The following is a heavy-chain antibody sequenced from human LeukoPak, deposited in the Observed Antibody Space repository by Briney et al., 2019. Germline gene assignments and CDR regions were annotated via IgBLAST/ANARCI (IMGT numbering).Heavy chain of an antibody. J-gene: IGHJ4*02. D-gene: IGHD6-19*01. CDR2: IDSSGIT. V-gene: IGHV4-59*13. Sequence: SETLSLTCTVSGGSISSFYYTWLRHPPGKGLEWIGHIDSSGITNYNSSLNSRVTISLDTSQNQFSLKLNSVTAADTAVYYCATVASGWYPDYWGQGALVTVAS. CDR1: GGSISSFY. CDR3: ATVASGWYPDY.